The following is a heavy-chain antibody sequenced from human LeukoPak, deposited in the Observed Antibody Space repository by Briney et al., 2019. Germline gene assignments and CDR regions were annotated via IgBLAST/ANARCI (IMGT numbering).Heavy chain of an antibody. Sequence: ASVKVSCKASGYTFTGYYMHWVRQAPGQGLEWMGWINPNSGGTNYAQKFQGRVTMTRDTSISTAYMELSRLRSDDTAVYYCAGQLTTVTIKGYHDAFDIWGQGTMVTVSS. D-gene: IGHD4-17*01. CDR2: INPNSGGT. J-gene: IGHJ3*02. CDR3: AGQLTTVTIKGYHDAFDI. CDR1: GYTFTGYY. V-gene: IGHV1-2*02.